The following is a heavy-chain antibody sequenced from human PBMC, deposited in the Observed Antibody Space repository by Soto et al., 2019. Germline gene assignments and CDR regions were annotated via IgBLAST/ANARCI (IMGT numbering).Heavy chain of an antibody. J-gene: IGHJ6*02. CDR2: ISGSGGST. V-gene: IGHV3-23*01. D-gene: IGHD5-18*01. CDR1: GFTFTSYA. CDR3: AKVSTPLVPYYYYGMDV. Sequence: LRLSCAASGFTFTSYAMSWVRQAPGKGLEWVSAISGSGGSTYYADSVKGRFTISRDNSKNTLYLQMNSLRAEDTAVYYCAKVSTPLVPYYYYGMDVWGQGTTVTVSS.